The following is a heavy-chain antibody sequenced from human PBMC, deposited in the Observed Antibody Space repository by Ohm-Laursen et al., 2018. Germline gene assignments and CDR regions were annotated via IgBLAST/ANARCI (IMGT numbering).Heavy chain of an antibody. V-gene: IGHV3-21*01. CDR1: GFTFSSYW. CDR2: ISSSSSYI. CDR3: ASDSSSSFFRNYYYGMDV. J-gene: IGHJ6*02. Sequence: GSLRLSCAASGFTFSSYWMSWVRQAPGKGLEWVSSISSSSSYIYYADSVKGRFTISRDNAKNSLYLQMNSLRAEDTAVYYCASDSSSSFFRNYYYGMDVWGQGTTVTVSS. D-gene: IGHD6-6*01.